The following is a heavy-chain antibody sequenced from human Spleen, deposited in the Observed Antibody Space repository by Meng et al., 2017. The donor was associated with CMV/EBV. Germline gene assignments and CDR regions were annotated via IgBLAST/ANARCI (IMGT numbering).Heavy chain of an antibody. CDR2: ISSSSTYI. CDR3: ARAGEYKYNYGPSYQYYGMDV. Sequence: GGSLRLSCAASGFTFSSYSMNWVRQAPGKGLEWVPSISSSSTYIYYADSVKGRFTISRDNAENSLYLQMNSLRAEDTAVYYCARAGEYKYNYGPSYQYYGMDVWGQGITVTVSS. V-gene: IGHV3-21*01. CDR1: GFTFSSYS. J-gene: IGHJ6*02. D-gene: IGHD5-18*01.